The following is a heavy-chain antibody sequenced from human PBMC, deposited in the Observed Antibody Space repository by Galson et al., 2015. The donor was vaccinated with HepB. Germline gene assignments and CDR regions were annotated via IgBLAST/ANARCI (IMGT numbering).Heavy chain of an antibody. J-gene: IGHJ3*02. CDR2: IYSGGST. CDR1: GFTVSSNY. CDR3: ASGIAVAGTGGVFDI. V-gene: IGHV3-53*01. Sequence: SLRLSCAASGFTVSSNYMSWVRQASGKGLEWVSIIYSGGSTFYADSVKARFTISGDKSKNTLYLQMNSLRAEDTAVYYCASGIAVAGTGGVFDIWGQGTMVTISS. D-gene: IGHD6-19*01.